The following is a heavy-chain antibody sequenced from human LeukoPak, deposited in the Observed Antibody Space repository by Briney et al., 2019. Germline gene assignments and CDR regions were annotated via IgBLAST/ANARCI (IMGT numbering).Heavy chain of an antibody. J-gene: IGHJ6*03. D-gene: IGHD6-13*01. Sequence: PSETLSLTCSVSGGSISSSSYYWAWIRQPPGKGLEWIANIYYSGSTYFNPSLKSRVTISVDTSKNQFSLKLSSVTAADTAVYYCARGRTTHIQIAAAFRTAVYMDVWGEGTTVTVSS. CDR1: GGSISSSSYY. CDR2: IYYSGST. CDR3: ARGRTTHIQIAAAFRTAVYMDV. V-gene: IGHV4-39*07.